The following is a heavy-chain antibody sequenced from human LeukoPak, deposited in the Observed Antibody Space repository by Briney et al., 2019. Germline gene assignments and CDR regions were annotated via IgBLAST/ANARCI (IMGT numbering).Heavy chain of an antibody. CDR2: IYNSGNN. D-gene: IGHD3-10*01. CDR3: ATRGY. CDR1: GGSISSDY. J-gene: IGHJ4*02. V-gene: IGHV4-59*08. Sequence: SETLSLTCTVSGGSISSDYWQWIRQPPGKGLEWVGYIYNSGNNHYNSSLQSRVTISIDTSKKQFSLKLATVTAADTAVYYCATRGYWGQGTLVAASS.